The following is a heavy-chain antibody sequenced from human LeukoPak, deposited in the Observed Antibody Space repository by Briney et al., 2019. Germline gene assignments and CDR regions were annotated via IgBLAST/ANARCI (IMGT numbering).Heavy chain of an antibody. CDR3: ARDRRDYLWGTFDY. CDR2: IYTSGST. V-gene: IGHV4-61*02. J-gene: IGHJ4*02. Sequence: KTSETLSLTCTVSGGSISSGSYFWSWIRQPAGKGLEWIGRIYTSGSTNYNPSLKSRVTILVDTSKNQFSLRLSSVTAADTAVYYCARDRRDYLWGTFDYWGQGTLVTVSS. D-gene: IGHD3-16*01. CDR1: GGSISSGSYF.